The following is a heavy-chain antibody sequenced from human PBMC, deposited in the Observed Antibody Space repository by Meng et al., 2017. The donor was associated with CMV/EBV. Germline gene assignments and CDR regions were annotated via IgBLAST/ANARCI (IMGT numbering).Heavy chain of an antibody. Sequence: GSLRLSCTVSGGSISSSNSYWGWIRQPPGKGLEWLGTLYYGGNTYYNPSLKSRVTISVDTSKIQFSLRLTSVTAADTAVYYCERVQDTASIDYWGQGTLVTVSS. CDR1: GGSISSSNSY. CDR3: ERVQDTASIDY. D-gene: IGHD5-18*01. CDR2: LYYGGNT. J-gene: IGHJ4*02. V-gene: IGHV4-39*07.